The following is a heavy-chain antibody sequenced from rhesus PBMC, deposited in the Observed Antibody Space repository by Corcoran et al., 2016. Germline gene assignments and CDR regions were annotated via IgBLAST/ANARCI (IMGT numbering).Heavy chain of an antibody. D-gene: IGHD1-26*01. J-gene: IGHJ4*01. CDR3: AKRGATEGGIDY. CDR2: ISNGGGST. CDR1: GFTFSSYG. V-gene: IGHV3S5*01. Sequence: EVQLVESGGGLVQPGGSLRLSCAASGFTFSSYGMSWVRQAPGKGLEWVSYISNGGGSTYYADSVKGRFPISRDNSKTTLSLQMNSLRAEDTAVYYCAKRGATEGGIDYWGQGVLVTVSS.